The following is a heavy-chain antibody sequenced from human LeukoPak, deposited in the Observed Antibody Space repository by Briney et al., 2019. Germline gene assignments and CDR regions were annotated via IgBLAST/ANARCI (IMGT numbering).Heavy chain of an antibody. CDR3: AIAYNSDYDWYNMDV. CDR2: IRTKPYGGTP. CDR1: GFTFSSYA. D-gene: IGHD5-12*01. Sequence: PGRSLRLSCTGSGFTFSSYAVGWVRQAPGKGLEWVGFIRTKPYGGTPEYAASVKGRFTISRDDSKTIASLQMNSLKTEDTAVYYCAIAYNSDYDWYNMDVWGKGTTVTVSS. V-gene: IGHV3-49*04. J-gene: IGHJ6*03.